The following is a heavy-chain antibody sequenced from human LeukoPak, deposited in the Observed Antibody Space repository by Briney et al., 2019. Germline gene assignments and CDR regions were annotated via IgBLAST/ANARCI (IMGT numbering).Heavy chain of an antibody. CDR3: AKDGVVVVPAAWLDY. D-gene: IGHD2-2*01. V-gene: IGHV3-48*04. J-gene: IGHJ4*02. Sequence: GGSLRLSCAASGFTFSSYSMNWVRQAPGKGLEWVSYISSSSSTIYYADSVKGRFTISRDNAKNSLYLQMNSLRADDTAVYYCAKDGVVVVPAAWLDYWGQGTLVTVSS. CDR1: GFTFSSYS. CDR2: ISSSSSTI.